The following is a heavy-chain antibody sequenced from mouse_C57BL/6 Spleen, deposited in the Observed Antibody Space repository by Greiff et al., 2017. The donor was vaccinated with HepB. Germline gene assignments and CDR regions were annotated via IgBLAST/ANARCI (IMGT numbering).Heavy chain of an antibody. J-gene: IGHJ4*01. D-gene: IGHD2-3*01. V-gene: IGHV1-66*01. Sequence: QVQLKESGPELVKPGASVKISCKASGYSFTSYYIHWVKQRPGQGLEWIGWIYPGSGNTKYNEKFKGKATLTADTSSSTAYMQLSSLTSEDSAVYYCARWLLDYAMDYWGQGTSVTVSS. CDR1: GYSFTSYY. CDR3: ARWLLDYAMDY. CDR2: IYPGSGNT.